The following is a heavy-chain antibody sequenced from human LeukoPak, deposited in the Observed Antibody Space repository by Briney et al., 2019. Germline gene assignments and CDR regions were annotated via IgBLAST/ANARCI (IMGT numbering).Heavy chain of an antibody. CDR1: GFTFSSYA. Sequence: GGSLRLSCAASGFTFSSYAMHWVRQAPGKGLEWVAVISYDGSNKYYADSVKGRFTISRDNSKNTLYLQMNSLRAEDTAVYYCAKPELYYDILTGYQPAYFDYWGQGTLVTVSS. V-gene: IGHV3-30-3*02. J-gene: IGHJ4*02. D-gene: IGHD3-9*01. CDR2: ISYDGSNK. CDR3: AKPELYYDILTGYQPAYFDY.